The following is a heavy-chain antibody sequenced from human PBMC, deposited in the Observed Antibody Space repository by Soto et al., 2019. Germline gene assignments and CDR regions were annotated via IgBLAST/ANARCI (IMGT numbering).Heavy chain of an antibody. Sequence: QITLEESGPALVKPTQPLTLTCTFSVFSLNTRAVGVAWIRQPPGKALEWLAFIYWDDNKYYSPSLKSRLTITKDPSTNQLVVTMTNTGPVDPSTFDCAHGAGWLSDYWGQRTKVTDSS. CDR2: IYWDDNK. CDR1: VFSLNTRAVG. CDR3: AHGAGWLSDY. D-gene: IGHD6-19*01. V-gene: IGHV2-5*02. J-gene: IGHJ4*02.